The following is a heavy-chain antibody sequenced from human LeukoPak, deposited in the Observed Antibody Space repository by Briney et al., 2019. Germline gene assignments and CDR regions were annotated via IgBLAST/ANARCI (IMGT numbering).Heavy chain of an antibody. Sequence: PSETLSLTCTVSGGSISSYYWSWIRQPAGKGLEGIGRIYTSGSTNYNPSLKSRVTMSVATSKNQFSLKLSSVTAADTAVYYCARLRFLEFDWYFDLWGRGTLVTVSS. CDR2: IYTSGST. J-gene: IGHJ2*01. CDR3: ARLRFLEFDWYFDL. D-gene: IGHD3-3*01. V-gene: IGHV4-4*07. CDR1: GGSISSYY.